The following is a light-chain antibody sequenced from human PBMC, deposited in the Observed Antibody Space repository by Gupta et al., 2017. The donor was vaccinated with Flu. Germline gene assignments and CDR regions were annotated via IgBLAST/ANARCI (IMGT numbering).Light chain of an antibody. CDR2: EVT. V-gene: IGLV2-8*01. J-gene: IGLJ1*01. CDR3: SSYAGGNTFV. Sequence: QSALTQPPSASGSPGQSVTISCTGASSDVGRYNFVSWYREHPDKAPKLIIYEVTKRPSGGPDRFSGSKSGNTASLTVSGLQAEDEADYYCSSYAGGNTFVFGTGTRVTVL. CDR1: SSDVGRYNF.